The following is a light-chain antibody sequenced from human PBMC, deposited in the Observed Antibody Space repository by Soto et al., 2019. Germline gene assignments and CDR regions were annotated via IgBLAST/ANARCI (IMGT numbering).Light chain of an antibody. V-gene: IGKV1-5*03. CDR3: QQSNSYASVT. J-gene: IGKJ1*01. CDR1: QSFSTW. Sequence: DIQMTQSPSTLSASVGDRDPITCRASQSFSTWLAWYQQKPGTAPKLLISKASSLESGVPSRFSGSGSGTEFTLTIRSLPPDDFATYYCQQSNSYASVTFGQGTKVEIK. CDR2: KAS.